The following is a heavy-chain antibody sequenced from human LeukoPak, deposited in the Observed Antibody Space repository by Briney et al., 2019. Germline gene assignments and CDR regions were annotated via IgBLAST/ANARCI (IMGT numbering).Heavy chain of an antibody. J-gene: IGHJ5*02. V-gene: IGHV4-59*01. CDR2: IYYSGST. CDR1: GGSISSYY. CDR3: ARDRSVDIVTPNRPGTRDSNWFDP. D-gene: IGHD5-12*01. Sequence: SETLSLTCTVSGGSISSYYWSWIRQPPGKGLEWIGYIYYSGSTNYNPSLKSRVTISVDTSKNQFSLKLSSVTAADTAMYYCARDRSVDIVTPNRPGTRDSNWFDPWGQGTLVTVSS.